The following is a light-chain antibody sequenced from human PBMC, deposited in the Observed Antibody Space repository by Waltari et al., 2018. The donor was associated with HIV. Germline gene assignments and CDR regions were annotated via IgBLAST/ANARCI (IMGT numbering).Light chain of an antibody. CDR1: QSVSSN. CDR3: QHYNNWPWT. Sequence: EKVMTQSPATXSVSPGERATXSCRASQSVSSNLAWYQPKPGQAPRLLIXXAXXXAXXIPARFXGSGSGTEFTLTISSLQSEDFAVYYCQHYNNWPWTFGQGTKVATK. CDR2: XAX. J-gene: IGKJ1*01. V-gene: IGKV3-15*01.